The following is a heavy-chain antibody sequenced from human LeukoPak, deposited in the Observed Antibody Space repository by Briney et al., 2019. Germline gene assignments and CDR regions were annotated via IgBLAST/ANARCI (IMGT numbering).Heavy chain of an antibody. Sequence: SETLSLTCSVSGGSISTYYWNWIRQTPGKGLEWIGSIFHSGKTYYNLSLKSRVTISVDTSKNQFSLKLTSVTAADTAVYYCARGDIPDFWGQGILVTVSS. J-gene: IGHJ4*02. CDR1: GGSISTYY. D-gene: IGHD2-21*01. CDR2: IFHSGKT. V-gene: IGHV4-59*04. CDR3: ARGDIPDF.